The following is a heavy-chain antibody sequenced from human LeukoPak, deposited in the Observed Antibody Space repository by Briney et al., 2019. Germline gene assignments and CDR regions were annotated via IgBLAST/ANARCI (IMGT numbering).Heavy chain of an antibody. CDR3: ARDPQSGWYGGLDF. CDR2: IKQDGSDN. D-gene: IGHD6-19*01. CDR1: RFPFSSYW. V-gene: IGHV3-7*01. Sequence: GGSLRLSCAASRFPFSSYWMTWVRQAPGKGLEWVANIKQDGSDNYYVDSVKGRFTISRDNAKNSLYLQMSSLRPEDTAVYYCARDPQSGWYGGLDFWGQGILVTVSS. J-gene: IGHJ4*02.